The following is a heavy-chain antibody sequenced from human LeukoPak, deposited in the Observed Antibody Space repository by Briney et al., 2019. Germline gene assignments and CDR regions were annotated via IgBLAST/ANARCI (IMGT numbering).Heavy chain of an antibody. CDR2: INSLSPRAI. D-gene: IGHD6-6*01. J-gene: IGHJ4*02. V-gene: IGHV3-11*01. CDR1: GFTFSDYY. CDR3: AGHARGSYLVH. Sequence: GGSLRLSCAPSGFTFSDYYMSWIRQAPGKGLEWVSLINSLSPRAISYGDSVKGRFTTSGDDATNSLFLQMNSLKVEDTAIYYCAGHARGSYLVHWGQGILVTVST.